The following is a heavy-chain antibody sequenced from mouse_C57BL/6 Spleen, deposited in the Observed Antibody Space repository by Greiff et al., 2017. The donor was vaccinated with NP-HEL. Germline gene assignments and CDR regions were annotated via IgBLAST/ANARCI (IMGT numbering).Heavy chain of an antibody. Sequence: QVQLQQPGAELVKPGASVKMSCKASGYTFTSYWITWVKQRPGQGLEWIGDIYPGSGSTNYNEKFKSKATLTVDTSSSTAYMQLSSLTSEDSAVYYCARKEAYYSNYDYAMDYWGQGTSVPVSS. CDR3: ARKEAYYSNYDYAMDY. CDR1: GYTFTSYW. D-gene: IGHD2-5*01. J-gene: IGHJ4*01. CDR2: IYPGSGST. V-gene: IGHV1-55*01.